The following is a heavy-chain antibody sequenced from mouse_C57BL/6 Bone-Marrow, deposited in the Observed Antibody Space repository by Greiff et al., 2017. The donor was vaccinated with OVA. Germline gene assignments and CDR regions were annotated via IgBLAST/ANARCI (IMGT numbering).Heavy chain of an antibody. V-gene: IGHV1-74*01. D-gene: IGHD1-1*01. Sequence: QVQLQQSGAELVKPGASVKVSCKASGYTFTSYWMHWVKQRPGQGLEWIGSIHPSDSDPTYNQKFKGKATLTVAKSSSTAYMQLSSLTSEDTAVYDCAMRYYGTYFDYWGQGTTLTVSS. CDR3: AMRYYGTYFDY. J-gene: IGHJ2*01. CDR1: GYTFTSYW. CDR2: IHPSDSDP.